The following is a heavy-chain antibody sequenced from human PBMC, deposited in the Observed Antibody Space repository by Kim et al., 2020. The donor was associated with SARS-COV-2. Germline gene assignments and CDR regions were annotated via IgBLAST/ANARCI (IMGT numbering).Heavy chain of an antibody. V-gene: IGHV3-30*01. Sequence: KGRFTISRDNSKNTLYLQMNSLRAEDTAVYYCARDPKGYCSSTSCYTFDYWGQGTLVTVSS. D-gene: IGHD2-2*01. CDR3: ARDPKGYCSSTSCYTFDY. J-gene: IGHJ4*02.